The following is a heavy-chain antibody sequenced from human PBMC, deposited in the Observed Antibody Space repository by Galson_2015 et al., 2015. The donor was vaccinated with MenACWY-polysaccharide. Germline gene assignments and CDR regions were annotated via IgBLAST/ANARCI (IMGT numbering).Heavy chain of an antibody. CDR2: TYYRSKWYS. D-gene: IGHD3-22*01. Sequence: CAISGDSVSSNGAAWNWIRQSPSRGLEWLGRTYYRSKWYSDYAVSVKSRITINADTSKNQFSLKLSSVTAADTAVYYCARGENYYDTSGLDAFDIWGQGTMVTVSS. CDR1: GDSVSSNGAA. J-gene: IGHJ3*02. CDR3: ARGENYYDTSGLDAFDI. V-gene: IGHV6-1*01.